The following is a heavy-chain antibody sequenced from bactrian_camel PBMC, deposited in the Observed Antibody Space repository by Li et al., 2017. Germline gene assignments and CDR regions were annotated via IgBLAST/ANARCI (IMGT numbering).Heavy chain of an antibody. CDR2: ITTGDGT. J-gene: IGHJ4*01. Sequence: HVQLVESGGGSVQAGGSLTLSCVTSEYTPRCMGWFRGTQGLKRERVAAITTGDGTTTYSDSAKGRYTISRDNAKNTVYLEMNNLRPEDTAVYYCAAVNDPPPISTFCSETYSPTLSHRINYWGQGTQVTVS. CDR1: EYTPRC. CDR3: AAVNDPPPISTFCSETYSPTLSHRINY. D-gene: IGHD2*01. V-gene: IGHV3S53*01.